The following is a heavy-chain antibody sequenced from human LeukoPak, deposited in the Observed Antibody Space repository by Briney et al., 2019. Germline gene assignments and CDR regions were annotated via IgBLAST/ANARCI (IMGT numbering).Heavy chain of an antibody. CDR2: ISAYNGNT. J-gene: IGHJ6*03. V-gene: IGHV1-18*01. CDR3: ARVGGGVTVTTFLRYYYYYMDV. CDR1: GYTFTSYG. Sequence: ASVKVSCKASGYTFTSYGISWVRQAPGQGLEWMGWISAYNGNTNYAQKLQGRVTMTTDTSTSTAYMELRSLRSDDTAVYYCARVGGGVTVTTFLRYYYYYMDVWGKGTTVTASS. D-gene: IGHD4-11*01.